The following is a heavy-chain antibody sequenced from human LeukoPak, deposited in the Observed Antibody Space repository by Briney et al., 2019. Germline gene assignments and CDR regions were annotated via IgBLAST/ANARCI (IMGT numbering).Heavy chain of an antibody. CDR3: ARGYYYDSSGYTFDY. D-gene: IGHD3-22*01. V-gene: IGHV3-74*03. Sequence: PGGSLRLSCAASGFTFSRYWMQWVGQAPGKGLVWVSRINSDGRSTKYADSVKGGFTISRDNDKNTLYLQMNSQRAEDTAVYYCARGYYYDSSGYTFDYWGQGTLVTVSS. CDR1: GFTFSRYW. J-gene: IGHJ4*02. CDR2: INSDGRST.